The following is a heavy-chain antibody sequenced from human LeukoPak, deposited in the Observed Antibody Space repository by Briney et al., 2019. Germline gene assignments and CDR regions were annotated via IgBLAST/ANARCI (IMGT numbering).Heavy chain of an antibody. Sequence: SVSVSYGASVGTFSNYAISWVRPAPGQGFEWMGGIIPIFGTANDAQKLQSRVTITADESTSTAYMELSSLRSEDTAVYYCASLITMSDPWGQGTLVTVSS. CDR3: ASLITMSDP. D-gene: IGHD3-10*02. CDR1: VGTFSNYA. J-gene: IGHJ5*02. CDR2: IIPIFGTA. V-gene: IGHV1-69*13.